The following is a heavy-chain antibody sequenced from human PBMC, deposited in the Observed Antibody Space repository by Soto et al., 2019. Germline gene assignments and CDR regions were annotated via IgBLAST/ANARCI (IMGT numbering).Heavy chain of an antibody. D-gene: IGHD5-18*01. V-gene: IGHV4-59*01. CDR2: IYYSGST. CDR1: GGSISSYY. J-gene: IGHJ6*02. CDR3: AREVITGGHSYGYVWGLYGMDV. Sequence: PSETLSLTCTVSGGSISSYYWSWIRQPPGKGLEWIGYIYYSGSTNYNPSLKSRVTISVDTSKNQFSLKLSSVTAADTAVYYCAREVITGGHSYGYVWGLYGMDVWGQGTTVTGSS.